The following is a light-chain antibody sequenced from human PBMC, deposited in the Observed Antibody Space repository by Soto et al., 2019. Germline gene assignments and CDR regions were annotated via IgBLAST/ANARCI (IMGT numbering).Light chain of an antibody. V-gene: IGKV1-5*01. CDR1: QNINKR. Sequence: DIPMTQSPFTLFASVGGRVTINCPASQNINKRLAWHQQKPGKAPKVLIYDASNLKSGVPSRFSGSGSGTEFILTISSLQPDDFATYYCQQYYTYPWTFGQGTKVDIK. J-gene: IGKJ1*01. CDR3: QQYYTYPWT. CDR2: DAS.